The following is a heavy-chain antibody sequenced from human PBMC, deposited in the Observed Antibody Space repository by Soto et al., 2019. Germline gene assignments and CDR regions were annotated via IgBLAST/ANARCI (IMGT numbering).Heavy chain of an antibody. CDR3: ARSLVRGGGWFDP. D-gene: IGHD3-10*01. CDR1: GGSISSGGYY. CDR2: IYYSGST. V-gene: IGHV4-31*03. Sequence: QVQLQESGPGLVKPSQTLSLTCTVSGGSISSGGYYWSWIRQHPGKGLEWIGYIYYSGSTYYNPSLKSRVTISVDTSKNRFSRKLGSVTAADTAVYYCARSLVRGGGWFDPWGQGTLVTVSS. J-gene: IGHJ5*02.